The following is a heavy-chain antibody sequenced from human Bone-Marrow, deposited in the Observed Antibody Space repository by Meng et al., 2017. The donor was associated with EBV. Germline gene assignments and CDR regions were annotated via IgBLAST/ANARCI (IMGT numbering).Heavy chain of an antibody. CDR1: GGTFRSDA. J-gene: IGHJ4*02. CDR3: ASESGRGFTPDY. CDR2: LIPMVGAP. Sequence: QGQLLKCGAEVKKPGSSVKVSGRTSGGTFRSDAVSWVRQAPGQGLEWMGGLIPMVGAPHYVQKFQGRVTIIADESTSTHSMELNSLRSEDTAMYYCASESGRGFTPDYWGQGTLVTVSS. V-gene: IGHV1-69*01. D-gene: IGHD3-10*01.